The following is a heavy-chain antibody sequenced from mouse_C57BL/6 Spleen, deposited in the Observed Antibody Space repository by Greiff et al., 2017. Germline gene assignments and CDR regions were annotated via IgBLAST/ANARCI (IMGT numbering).Heavy chain of an antibody. Sequence: EVKVVESGGGLVKPGGSLKLSCAASGFTFSSYAMSWVRQTPEKRLEWVATISDGGSYTYYPDNVKGRFTISRDNAKNNLYLQMSHLKSEDTAMYYCARAELGRMDYWGQGTSVTVSS. D-gene: IGHD4-1*01. CDR1: GFTFSSYA. CDR3: ARAELGRMDY. J-gene: IGHJ4*01. V-gene: IGHV5-4*03. CDR2: ISDGGSYT.